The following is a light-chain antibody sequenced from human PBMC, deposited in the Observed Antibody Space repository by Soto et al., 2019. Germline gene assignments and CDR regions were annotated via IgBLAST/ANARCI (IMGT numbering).Light chain of an antibody. V-gene: IGKV3-11*01. Sequence: EVVLTQSPATLSLSPGERATLSCRASQSIRNYLAWYQQKPGQAPRLLIYDASNRATGIPARFSGSGSGTGFILTISSLEPEDSGVYYCQQRNDWVTFGGGTKVEIK. CDR2: DAS. CDR1: QSIRNY. CDR3: QQRNDWVT. J-gene: IGKJ4*01.